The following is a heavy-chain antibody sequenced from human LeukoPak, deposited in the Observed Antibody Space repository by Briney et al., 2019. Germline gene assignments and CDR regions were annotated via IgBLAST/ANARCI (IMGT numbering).Heavy chain of an antibody. CDR3: ARDSPNCSGGSCYPTGDWFDP. V-gene: IGHV3-30-3*01. CDR1: GFTFSSYA. Sequence: PGRSLRLSCAASGFTFSSYAMHWVRQAPGKGLEWVAVISYDGSNKYYADSVKGRFTISRDNSKNTLYLQMNSLRAEDTAVYYCARDSPNCSGGSCYPTGDWFDPWGQGTLVTVSS. CDR2: ISYDGSNK. D-gene: IGHD2-15*01. J-gene: IGHJ5*02.